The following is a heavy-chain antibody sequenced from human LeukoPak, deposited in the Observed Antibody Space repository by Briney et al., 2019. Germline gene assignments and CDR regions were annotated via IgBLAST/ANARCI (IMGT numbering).Heavy chain of an antibody. CDR2: ISTTGSTT. D-gene: IGHD3-3*01. V-gene: IGHV3-23*01. CDR3: ATYDLWTTYYTFQY. Sequence: GGSLRLSCAASGFIFNNYAMSWVRQAPGKGLEWVSSISTTGSTTYYADSVRGRFTISRDNSQNTLSLQMESLTAADTAVYSCATYDLWTTYYTFQYWGQGTLVSVSS. CDR1: GFIFNNYA. J-gene: IGHJ4*02.